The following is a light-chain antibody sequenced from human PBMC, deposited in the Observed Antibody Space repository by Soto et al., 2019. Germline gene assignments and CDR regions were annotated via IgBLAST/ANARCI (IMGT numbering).Light chain of an antibody. CDR2: DVS. Sequence: QSALTQPAPVSGSPGQSITISCTGTSSDVGGYNYVSWYQHHPGKAPKLMIFDVSNRPSGVSNRFSGSKSGNTASLTISGLQPEDKADYYCSSYTTSNTRQIVFGTGTKVIVL. CDR3: SSYTTSNTRQIV. CDR1: SSDVGGYNY. J-gene: IGLJ1*01. V-gene: IGLV2-14*03.